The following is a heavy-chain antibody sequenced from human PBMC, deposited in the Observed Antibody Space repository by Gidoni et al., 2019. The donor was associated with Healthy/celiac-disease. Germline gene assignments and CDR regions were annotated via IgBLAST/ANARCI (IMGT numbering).Heavy chain of an antibody. CDR2: IIPIFGTA. CDR3: AGPRGDGYLYY. Sequence: QVQLVQSGAEVKKPGSSVKVSCKASGGTFSRYAISWVRQAPGPGLEWLGGIIPIFGTANSAQKFQGRVTITADESTSTAYMELSSLRSEDTAVYYCAGPRGDGYLYYWGQGTLVTVSS. V-gene: IGHV1-69*01. D-gene: IGHD5-12*01. CDR1: GGTFSRYA. J-gene: IGHJ4*02.